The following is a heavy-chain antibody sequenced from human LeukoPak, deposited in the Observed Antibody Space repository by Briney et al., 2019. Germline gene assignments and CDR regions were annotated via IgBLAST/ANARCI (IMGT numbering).Heavy chain of an antibody. CDR1: GYTFTSNG. J-gene: IGHJ4*02. Sequence: ASVQVSCKASGYTFTSNGISWVRQAPGQGLEWMGWISAYKGNTNYAQKLQGRVTMTTDTSTSTAYMELRSLRSDDTAVYYCAREEPFGRGLFDYWGQRTLLIVSS. CDR3: AREEPFGRGLFDY. CDR2: ISAYKGNT. V-gene: IGHV1-18*01. D-gene: IGHD1-14*01.